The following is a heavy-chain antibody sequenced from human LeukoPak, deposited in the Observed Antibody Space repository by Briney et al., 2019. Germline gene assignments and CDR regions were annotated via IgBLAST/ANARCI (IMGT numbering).Heavy chain of an antibody. Sequence: PGGSLRLSCAASGFTFSSYSMNWVRQAPGKGLEWVSSISSSSSYIYYADSVKGRFTISRDNAKNSLYLRMNSLRAEDTAVYYCARGSDTSTVYYYYGMDVWGQGTTVTVSS. CDR3: ARGSDTSTVYYYYGMDV. V-gene: IGHV3-21*01. CDR2: ISSSSSYI. J-gene: IGHJ6*02. CDR1: GFTFSSYS. D-gene: IGHD4-17*01.